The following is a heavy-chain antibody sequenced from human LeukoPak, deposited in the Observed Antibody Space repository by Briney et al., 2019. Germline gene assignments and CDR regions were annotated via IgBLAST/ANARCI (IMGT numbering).Heavy chain of an antibody. D-gene: IGHD3-10*01. CDR3: ARGENSGSYFSYFDS. CDR1: GGSFSGHY. Sequence: PSETLSLTCAVYGGSFSGHYWTWIRQPPGKGLEWIGEIDHTGRSTYNPSLTSRVTISKDSSKNQFSLSLGSVIVADTAVYFCARGENSGSYFSYFDSWAQGTPVTVSS. CDR2: IDHTGRS. V-gene: IGHV4-34*01. J-gene: IGHJ5*01.